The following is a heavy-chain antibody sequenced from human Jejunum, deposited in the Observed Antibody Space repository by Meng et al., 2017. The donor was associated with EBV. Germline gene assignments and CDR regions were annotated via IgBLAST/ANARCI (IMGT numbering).Heavy chain of an antibody. CDR3: ARAYYWWENPQGKYYFDY. CDR2: INPSGAYT. Sequence: QGRLVQSEAEVKKPGASVKVSCKASGYTFTSYNMHWVRQAPGKGFEWMGIINPSGAYTNYEQQFQGRVTMTRDTSTSTVYMELSSLRSEDTAVYYCARAYYWWENPQGKYYFDYWGQGTLVTVSS. CDR1: GYTFTSYN. D-gene: IGHD1-26*01. J-gene: IGHJ4*02. V-gene: IGHV1-46*01.